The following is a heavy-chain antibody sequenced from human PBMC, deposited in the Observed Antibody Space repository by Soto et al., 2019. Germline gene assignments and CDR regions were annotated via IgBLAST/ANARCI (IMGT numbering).Heavy chain of an antibody. CDR1: GGSFSGYY. CDR3: ARRSKYNWFDP. J-gene: IGHJ5*02. V-gene: IGHV4-34*01. Sequence: PSETLSLTCAVYGGSFSGYYWSWIRQPPGKGLEWIGEINHSGSTNYNPSLKGRVTISVDTSKNQFSLKLSSVTAADTAVYYCARRSKYNWFDPWGQGTLVTVSS. CDR2: INHSGST.